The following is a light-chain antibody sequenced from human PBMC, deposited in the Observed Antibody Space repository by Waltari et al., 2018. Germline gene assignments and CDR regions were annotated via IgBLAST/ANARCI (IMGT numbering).Light chain of an antibody. J-gene: IGLJ3*02. CDR2: RIY. Sequence: QSVLTQPPSASGTPGQRVTISCSGGRSNIGNNYVFWYQQFPGTAPKLLIYRIYRRPSGVPDRFSGSKSGTSASLAISGLRSEDEADYYCAAWDDSLGVWVFGGGTKLTVL. V-gene: IGLV1-47*01. CDR1: RSNIGNNY. CDR3: AAWDDSLGVWV.